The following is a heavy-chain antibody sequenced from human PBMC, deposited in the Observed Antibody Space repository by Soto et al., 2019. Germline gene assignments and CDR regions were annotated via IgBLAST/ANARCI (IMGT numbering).Heavy chain of an antibody. V-gene: IGHV3-7*04. CDR3: ARGDYYDVSGPFSDAFDI. D-gene: IGHD3-22*01. Sequence: PGGSLRLSCAASGFTFSRYWMSWVRQGPGKGLEWVANIKEDGSQKWYVDSVKGRFSISRDNAKNSLYLQMSSLRVEDTAVYYCARGDYYDVSGPFSDAFDIWGQGTMVTVSS. CDR1: GFTFSRYW. CDR2: IKEDGSQK. J-gene: IGHJ3*02.